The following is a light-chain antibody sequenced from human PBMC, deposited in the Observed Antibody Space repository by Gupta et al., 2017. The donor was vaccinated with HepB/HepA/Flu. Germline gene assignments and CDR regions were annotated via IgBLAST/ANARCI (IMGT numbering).Light chain of an antibody. CDR2: GAS. Sequence: EIVMTQSPATLSVSPGERATLSCRASQSVTSKLAWYQQKPGQAPRLLIYGASARATGIPARFSGSGSGKEFTLTISSLQSEDFAVYHCQQYNAWPLTFGQGTRLEIK. CDR1: QSVTSK. V-gene: IGKV3-15*01. J-gene: IGKJ5*01. CDR3: QQYNAWPLT.